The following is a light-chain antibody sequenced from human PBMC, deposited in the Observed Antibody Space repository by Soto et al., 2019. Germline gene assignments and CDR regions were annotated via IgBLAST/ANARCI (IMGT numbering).Light chain of an antibody. J-gene: IGLJ2*01. CDR1: SSNIGAGYD. CDR3: QSYASSLSGVV. V-gene: IGLV1-40*01. CDR2: GNS. Sequence: QSVLTQPPSVSGAPGQRVTISCTGSSSNIGAGYDVHWYQQLPGTAPKLLIYGNSNRPSGVPDRFSGSKSGTSASLAITGLQAEDEGDYYCQSYASSLSGVVFGGGTKLTVL.